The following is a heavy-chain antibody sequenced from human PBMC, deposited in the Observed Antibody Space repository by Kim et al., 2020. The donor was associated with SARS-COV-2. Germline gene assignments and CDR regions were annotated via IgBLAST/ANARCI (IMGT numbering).Heavy chain of an antibody. V-gene: IGHV3-11*06. CDR3: ARGIYYDSSGYPTYYFDY. D-gene: IGHD3-22*01. Sequence: KGRFTISRDNAKNSLYLQMNSLRAEDTAVYYCARGIYYDSSGYPTYYFDYWGQGTLVTVSS. J-gene: IGHJ4*02.